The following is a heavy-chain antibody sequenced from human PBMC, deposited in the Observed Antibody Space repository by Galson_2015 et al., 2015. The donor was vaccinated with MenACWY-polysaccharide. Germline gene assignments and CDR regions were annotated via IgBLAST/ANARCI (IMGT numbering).Heavy chain of an antibody. CDR3: ARAACSDGGRCYFAY. CDR1: GGTFDDHG. CDR2: IIPMVGKP. D-gene: IGHD2-15*01. V-gene: IGHV1-69*04. Sequence: SVKVSCKASGGTFDDHGYTWVRQAPGQGLEWMGRIIPMVGKPNYPQKTQGRITVTADQYTRTVYMELSSLTSDDTAVYYCARAACSDGGRCYFAYWGQGTLVTVSS. J-gene: IGHJ4*02.